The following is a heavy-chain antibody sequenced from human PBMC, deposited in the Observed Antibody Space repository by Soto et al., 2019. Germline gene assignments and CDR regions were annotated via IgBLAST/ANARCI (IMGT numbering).Heavy chain of an antibody. CDR2: IYHSGST. V-gene: IGHV4-4*02. CDR1: GGSISSSNW. J-gene: IGHJ4*02. CDR3: ARVEPLPFLVFVFDY. Sequence: PSETLSLTCAVSGGSISSSNWWSWVRQPPGKGLEWIGEIYHSGSTNYNPSLKSRVTISVDKSKNQFSLKLSSVTAADTAVYYCARVEPLPFLVFVFDYWGQGTLVTVSS. D-gene: IGHD2-2*01.